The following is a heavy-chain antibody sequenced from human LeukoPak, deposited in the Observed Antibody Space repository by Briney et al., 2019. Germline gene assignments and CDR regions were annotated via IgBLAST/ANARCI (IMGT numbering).Heavy chain of an antibody. CDR1: GVICSNYD. J-gene: IGHJ5*02. D-gene: IGHD6-13*01. CDR2: IGTAGDT. Sequence: GGSLRLSCAASGVICSNYDMHWVRQAAGKGLEWVSGIGTAGDTYYPGSVKGRFTISRENAKNSLYLHMNSLSAGDTAMYYCASSPAYSSSWYAIDTWGQGTLVTASS. V-gene: IGHV3-13*01. CDR3: ASSPAYSSSWYAIDT.